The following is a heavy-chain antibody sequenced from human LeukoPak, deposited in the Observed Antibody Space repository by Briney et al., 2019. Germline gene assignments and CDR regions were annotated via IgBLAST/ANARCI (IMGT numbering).Heavy chain of an antibody. CDR3: AKTRVHYYGSGSYHWYFDL. CDR2: ISGSGGST. J-gene: IGHJ2*01. V-gene: IGHV3-23*01. CDR1: GFTFSSYA. Sequence: GGSLRLTCAASGFTFSSYAMSWVRQAPGKGLEWVSAISGSGGSTYYADSVKGRFTISRDNAKNSLYLQMNSLRAEDTALYYCAKTRVHYYGSGSYHWYFDLWGRGTLVTVSS. D-gene: IGHD3-10*01.